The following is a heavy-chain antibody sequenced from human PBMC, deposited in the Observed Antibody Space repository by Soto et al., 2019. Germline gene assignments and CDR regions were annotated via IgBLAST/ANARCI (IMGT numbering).Heavy chain of an antibody. D-gene: IGHD6-19*01. J-gene: IGHJ4*02. CDR2: TRNKANSYTT. CDR1: GFTFSDHY. Sequence: EVQLVESGGGLVQPGGSLRLSCAASGFTFSDHYMDWVRQVPGKGLEWVGRTRNKANSYTTEYAASVKGRFTISRDDSKNSLYLQMNSLKIEDTAVYYCAGAGVSSGWRHSDYWGQGTLVTVSS. CDR3: AGAGVSSGWRHSDY. V-gene: IGHV3-72*01.